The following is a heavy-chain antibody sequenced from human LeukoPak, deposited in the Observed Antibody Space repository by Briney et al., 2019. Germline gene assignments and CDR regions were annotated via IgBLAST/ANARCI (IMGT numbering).Heavy chain of an antibody. CDR3: ARDYCGSGTYSHPGDY. CDR2: INPGNDNT. Sequence: ASVKVSCKASGYTLTNYALHWVRQAPGQRLEWMGWINPGNDNTKYSQKFQGRVTITRDTSASTAYMELSSLRAEDTAVYYCARDYCGSGTYSHPGDYWGQGTLVTVSS. V-gene: IGHV1-3*01. CDR1: GYTLTNYA. J-gene: IGHJ4*02. D-gene: IGHD3-10*01.